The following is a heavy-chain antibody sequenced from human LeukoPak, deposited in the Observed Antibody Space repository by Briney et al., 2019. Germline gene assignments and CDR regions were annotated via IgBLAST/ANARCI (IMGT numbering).Heavy chain of an antibody. D-gene: IGHD3-22*01. CDR2: IIPIFGTA. CDR3: ARALPYYYDSSGYLYYYYGMDV. CDR1: GGTFRSYA. V-gene: IGHV1-69*13. Sequence: ASVKVSCKASGGTFRSYAISWVRQAPGQGLEWMGGIIPIFGTANYAQKFQGRVTITADESTSTAYMELSSLRSEDTAVYYCARALPYYYDSSGYLYYYYGMDVWGQGTTVTVSS. J-gene: IGHJ6*02.